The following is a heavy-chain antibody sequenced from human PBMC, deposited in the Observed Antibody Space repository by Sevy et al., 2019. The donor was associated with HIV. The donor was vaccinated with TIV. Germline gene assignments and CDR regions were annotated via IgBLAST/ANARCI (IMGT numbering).Heavy chain of an antibody. CDR3: ARGVATTYYYHYGMDV. CDR2: IWYDESNN. V-gene: IGHV3-33*01. Sequence: GGSRLSCTGSGFTFISNAMYWVRQAPGKGLEWVAVIWYDESNNYHADSVKGRFTISRDNSKNTLYLQMNSLRAEDTAVYYCARGVATTYYYHYGMDVWGQGTMVTVSS. D-gene: IGHD5-12*01. J-gene: IGHJ6*02. CDR1: GFTFISNA.